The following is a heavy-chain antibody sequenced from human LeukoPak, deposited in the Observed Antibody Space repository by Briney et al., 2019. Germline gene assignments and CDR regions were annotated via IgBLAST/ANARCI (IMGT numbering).Heavy chain of an antibody. Sequence: PSETLSLTCTVSGGSISSGGYYWTWIRQHPGKGLEWIGYIYYTGSTYYNPSLESRVTIPVATSKNQFSLKLSSVTAADTAVYYCARSLGYDILTGYNRGWFFDLWGRSTLVTVSS. CDR2: IYYTGST. CDR1: GGSISSGGYY. V-gene: IGHV4-31*03. J-gene: IGHJ2*01. D-gene: IGHD3-9*01. CDR3: ARSLGYDILTGYNRGWFFDL.